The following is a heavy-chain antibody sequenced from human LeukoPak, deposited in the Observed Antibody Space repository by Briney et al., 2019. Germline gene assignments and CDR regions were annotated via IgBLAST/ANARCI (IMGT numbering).Heavy chain of an antibody. CDR1: GFTFSSYW. CDR2: IKQDGSEK. CDR3: AREDYGNYYYYYMDV. J-gene: IGHJ6*03. D-gene: IGHD4-17*01. Sequence: PGGSLRLSCAASGFTFSSYWMSWVRQAPGKGLEWVANIKQDGSEKYYVDSVKGRFTISRDNAKNSLYLQMNSLRAEDTAVYYCAREDYGNYYYYYMDVWGKGTTVTVSS. V-gene: IGHV3-7*01.